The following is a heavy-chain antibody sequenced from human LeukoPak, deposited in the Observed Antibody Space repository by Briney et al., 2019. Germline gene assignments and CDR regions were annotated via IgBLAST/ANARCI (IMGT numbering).Heavy chain of an antibody. CDR2: IYSGGTA. CDR3: GIRDTSDYYVF. CDR1: GFSVSSNY. V-gene: IGHV3-53*01. D-gene: IGHD3-22*01. Sequence: GGSLRLTCAASGFSVSSNYMSWVRQAPGKGLEWVSVIYSGGTAYYADSVKGRFTISRDNSKNALYLQMNGLRADDTAVYYCGIRDTSDYYVFWGQGTLVTVSS. J-gene: IGHJ4*02.